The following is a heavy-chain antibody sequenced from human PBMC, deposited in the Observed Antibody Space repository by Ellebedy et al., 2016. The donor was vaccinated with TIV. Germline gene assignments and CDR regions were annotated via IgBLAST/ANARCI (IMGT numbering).Heavy chain of an antibody. CDR2: IKGDGSEK. J-gene: IGHJ4*02. D-gene: IGHD6-19*01. CDR1: GFTFSYYW. Sequence: PGGSLRLSCAASGFTFSYYWMTWVRQAPGKGLEWVANIKGDGSEKYYVDSVKGRFTISRDNAKNSLFLQMNNLRIEDTAVYYCANLREYRSGLSNWGQGTLVTVSS. CDR3: ANLREYRSGLSN. V-gene: IGHV3-7*01.